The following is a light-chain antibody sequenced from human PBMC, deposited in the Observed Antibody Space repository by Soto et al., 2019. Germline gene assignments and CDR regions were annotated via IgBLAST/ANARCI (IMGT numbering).Light chain of an antibody. CDR2: DVA. CDR1: SSDVGGYNY. V-gene: IGLV2-14*03. Sequence: QSALTQPASVSGSPGQSITISCTGTSSDVGGYNYVSWYQHHPSKAPKLMIYDVANRPSGVSNRFSGSKSGNTASLTISGLQAEDEADYYCNSYTSSSTYVFGTGTKVTVL. CDR3: NSYTSSSTYV. J-gene: IGLJ1*01.